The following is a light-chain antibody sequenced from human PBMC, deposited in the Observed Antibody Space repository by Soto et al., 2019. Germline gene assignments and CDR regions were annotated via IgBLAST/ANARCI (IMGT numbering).Light chain of an antibody. CDR1: LTVASNY. Sequence: EVVLTQSPGTLSLSPGERATLSFGVILTVASNYLDWFQQKPGQAPRLLIFGVSIRVTGIPDRFIGSGSGTDFTLTISRLEPEDFAVYYCKHYVPSLTTFGQGTKVDIK. CDR2: GVS. V-gene: IGKV3-20*01. CDR3: KHYVPSLTT. J-gene: IGKJ1*01.